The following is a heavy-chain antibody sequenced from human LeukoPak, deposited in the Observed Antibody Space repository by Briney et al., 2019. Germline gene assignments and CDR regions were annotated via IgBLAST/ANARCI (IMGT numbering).Heavy chain of an antibody. V-gene: IGHV3-48*03. CDR2: ISGSGTTI. CDR3: ARHGDTYFLRYFDWLYPFYYYYYMDV. J-gene: IGHJ6*03. Sequence: GGSLRLSCAASGFTFSRYEMNWVRQAPGKGLEWVSYISGSGTTIYYADSVKGRFTMSRDNAKNSVYLQMGSLRAEDTAVYYCARHGDTYFLRYFDWLYPFYYYYYMDVWGKGTTVTISS. D-gene: IGHD3-9*01. CDR1: GFTFSRYE.